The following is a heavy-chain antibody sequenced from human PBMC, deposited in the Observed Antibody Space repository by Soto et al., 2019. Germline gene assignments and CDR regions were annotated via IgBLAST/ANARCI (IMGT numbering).Heavy chain of an antibody. V-gene: IGHV4-38-2*02. CDR3: AREVVVAARPERYYYYGMDV. CDR2: MSHSGST. J-gene: IGHJ6*02. CDR1: GYFISSGYY. Sequence: PSETLSLTCGVSGYFISSGYYWGWIRQPPGKGLEWIGSMSHSGSTFYNPSLKSRLTISLDTSKNQFSLKLSSVTAADTAVYYCAREVVVAARPERYYYYGMDVWGQGTTVTVSS. D-gene: IGHD2-15*01.